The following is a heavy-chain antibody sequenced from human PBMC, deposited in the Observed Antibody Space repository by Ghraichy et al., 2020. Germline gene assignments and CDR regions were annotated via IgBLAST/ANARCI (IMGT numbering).Heavy chain of an antibody. J-gene: IGHJ4*02. CDR3: ARDAGRGCSSTSCYTEFDH. V-gene: IGHV1-18*01. Sequence: ASVKVSCQASGFTFTNYGVNWVRQAPGQGLEWMGWISTYNGNTNYAQRLQGRVTMTTDTSTSTAYMELRSLRSDDTAVYYCARDAGRGCSSTSCYTEFDHWGQGTLVTVSS. CDR2: ISTYNGNT. CDR1: GFTFTNYG. D-gene: IGHD2-2*02.